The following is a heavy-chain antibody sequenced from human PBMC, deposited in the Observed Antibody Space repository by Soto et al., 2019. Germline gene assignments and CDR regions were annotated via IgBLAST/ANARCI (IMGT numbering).Heavy chain of an antibody. Sequence: GGSLRLSCAASGFTFSSYAMSWVRQAPGKGLEWVSAISGSGGSTYYADSVKGRFTISRDNSKNTLYLQMNSLRAEDTAVYYCAKDKGPDCSGGSCYSGYYYGMDVWGQGTTVTVSS. CDR3: AKDKGPDCSGGSCYSGYYYGMDV. CDR2: ISGSGGST. CDR1: GFTFSSYA. V-gene: IGHV3-23*01. J-gene: IGHJ6*02. D-gene: IGHD2-15*01.